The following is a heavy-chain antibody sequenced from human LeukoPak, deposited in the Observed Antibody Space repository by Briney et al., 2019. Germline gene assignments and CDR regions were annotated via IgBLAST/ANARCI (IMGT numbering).Heavy chain of an antibody. CDR3: ARGSVSTGYSSGWYDY. V-gene: IGHV3-30*02. CDR2: IRYDGSNK. Sequence: AGGSLRLSCAASGFTFSNAWMSWVRQAPGKGLEWVAFIRYDGSNKYYADSVKGRFTISRDNSKNTLYLQMNSLRAEDTAVYYCARGSVSTGYSSGWYDYWGQGTLVTVSS. J-gene: IGHJ4*02. CDR1: GFTFSNAW. D-gene: IGHD6-19*01.